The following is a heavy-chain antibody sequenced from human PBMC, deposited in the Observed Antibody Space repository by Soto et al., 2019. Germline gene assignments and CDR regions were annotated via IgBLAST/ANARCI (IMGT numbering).Heavy chain of an antibody. CDR3: ARDQAGPSFDP. J-gene: IGHJ5*02. Sequence: PSDTLSLTCTVSGGSLSSYYWSWIRQPPGKGLEWIGYIYYSGSTNYNPSLKSRVTISVDTSKNQFSLKLSSVTAADTAVSYCARDQAGPSFDPWGQGTLVPVSS. V-gene: IGHV4-59*01. D-gene: IGHD1-7*01. CDR1: GGSLSSYY. CDR2: IYYSGST.